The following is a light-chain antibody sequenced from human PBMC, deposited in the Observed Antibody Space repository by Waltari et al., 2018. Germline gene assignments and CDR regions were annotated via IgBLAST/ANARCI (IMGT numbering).Light chain of an antibody. CDR2: KDS. CDR1: ALPKQY. CDR3: QSADSSGTPHYV. Sequence: SYELTQPPSVSVSPGPPARITCSGDALPKQYAYWYQQKPGQAPVRVIYKDSERPSGIPERFSGSSSGTTVTLTISGVQAEDEADYYCQSADSSGTPHYVFGTGTKVTVL. V-gene: IGLV3-25*03. J-gene: IGLJ1*01.